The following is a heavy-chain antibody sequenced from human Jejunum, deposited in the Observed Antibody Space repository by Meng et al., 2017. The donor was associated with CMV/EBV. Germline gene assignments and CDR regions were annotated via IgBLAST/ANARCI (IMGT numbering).Heavy chain of an antibody. CDR2: INSHSGAT. V-gene: IGHV1-2*02. CDR3: LTYTSSSHSFGP. Sequence: SCKASGDTPTADCMFWVRQAPGQGLEWMGWINSHSGATQYAQKFQGRVTMTRDTSISTVYMDLSSLRSDDTADYYCLTYTSSSHSFGPWGQGTLVTVSS. CDR1: GDTPTADC. D-gene: IGHD6-6*01. J-gene: IGHJ5*02.